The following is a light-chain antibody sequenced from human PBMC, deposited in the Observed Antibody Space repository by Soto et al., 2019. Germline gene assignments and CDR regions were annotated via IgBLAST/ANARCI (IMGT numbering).Light chain of an antibody. CDR1: QDITNY. Sequence: DIQMTQSPSSLSASVGDRVTITCQASQDITNYLNWYQQKPGKAPKLLIYDASELETGVPSRFSGSGSGTDFTFTIRSLQAEDRATYYCQQYDHLPYTFGQGTELEIK. CDR2: DAS. CDR3: QQYDHLPYT. J-gene: IGKJ2*01. V-gene: IGKV1-33*01.